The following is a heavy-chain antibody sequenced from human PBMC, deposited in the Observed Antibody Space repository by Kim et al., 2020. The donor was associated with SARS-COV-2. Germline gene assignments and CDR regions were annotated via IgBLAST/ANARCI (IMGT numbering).Heavy chain of an antibody. CDR1: GDSVSNKNGA. CDR2: TYYRSKWHN. Sequence: SQTLSLTCAISGDSVSNKNGAWNWIRQSPSRGLEWLGRTYYRSKWHNDYAVSLRSRITINPDTSKNQFSLQLNSVTPEDTAIYYCAGSSSSLGDYWGQGTLVTVSS. D-gene: IGHD6-13*01. CDR3: AGSSSSLGDY. V-gene: IGHV6-1*01. J-gene: IGHJ4*02.